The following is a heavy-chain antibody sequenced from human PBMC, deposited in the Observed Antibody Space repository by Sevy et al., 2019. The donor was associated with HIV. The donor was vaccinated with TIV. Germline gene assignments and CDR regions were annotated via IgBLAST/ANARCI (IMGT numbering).Heavy chain of an antibody. CDR3: ARDAVGGDIGDYGMDV. D-gene: IGHD2-21*01. CDR2: IWYDGSNK. CDR1: GFTFSSYG. V-gene: IGHV3-33*01. Sequence: GGSLRLSCAASGFTFSSYGMHWVRQAPGKGLEWVAVIWYDGSNKYYADSVKGRFTISRDNSKNTLYLQMNSLRAEDTAVYYCARDAVGGDIGDYGMDVWGQGTTVTVSS. J-gene: IGHJ6*02.